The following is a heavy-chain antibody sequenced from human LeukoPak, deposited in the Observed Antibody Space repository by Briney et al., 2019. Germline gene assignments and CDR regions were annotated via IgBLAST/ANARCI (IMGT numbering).Heavy chain of an antibody. CDR1: GFSFRSFW. D-gene: IGHD3/OR15-3a*01. CDR2: ISSSSSVI. Sequence: GGSLRLSCAASGFSFRSFWMNWVRQAPGKGLEWVSYISSSSSVIYYAASVRGRFTISRDNAKNSLSLQMNSLRDEDSAVYYCTRDLRSNYWGQGTLVTVAS. V-gene: IGHV3-48*02. CDR3: TRDLRSNY. J-gene: IGHJ4*02.